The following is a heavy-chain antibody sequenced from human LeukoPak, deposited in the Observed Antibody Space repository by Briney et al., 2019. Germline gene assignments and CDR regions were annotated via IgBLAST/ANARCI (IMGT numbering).Heavy chain of an antibody. D-gene: IGHD2-8*01. CDR2: ISSSGGST. Sequence: GGSLRLSCAASGFTFSSYSMSWVRQAPGKGLEWVSAISSSGGSTDYTDSVKGRFTISRDNSKNTLYLQMNSLRAEDTAVYYCARDLGYCTNGVCHTRFDYWGQGTLVAVSS. J-gene: IGHJ4*02. V-gene: IGHV3-23*01. CDR1: GFTFSSYS. CDR3: ARDLGYCTNGVCHTRFDY.